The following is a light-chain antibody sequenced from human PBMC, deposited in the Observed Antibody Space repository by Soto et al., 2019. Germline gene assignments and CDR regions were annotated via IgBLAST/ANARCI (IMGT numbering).Light chain of an antibody. V-gene: IGLV2-8*01. CDR3: SSYAGSNTPYV. Sequence: QSALTQPPSASGSPGQSVTISCTGTSSDVGGYNYVSWYQQHPGKAPKLMIYEVSKRPSGVPDRFSGSKSGNTASLTVSGLQAEDEAYYYCSSYAGSNTPYVFGTGTKLTVL. CDR1: SSDVGGYNY. J-gene: IGLJ1*01. CDR2: EVS.